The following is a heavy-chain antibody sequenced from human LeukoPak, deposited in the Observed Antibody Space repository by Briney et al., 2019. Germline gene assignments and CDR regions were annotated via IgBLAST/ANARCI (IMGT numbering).Heavy chain of an antibody. CDR3: AIGGVRNVSNGGYVGWFDP. CDR2: INPSGGST. Sequence: ASVKVSCKASGYTFTSYYMHWVRQAPGQGLEWMGIINPSGGSTSYAQKFQGRVTMTRDTSTSTVYMELSSLRSEDTDVYYCAIGGVRNVSNGGYVGWFDPWGQGTLVTVSS. V-gene: IGHV1-46*01. D-gene: IGHD5-12*01. J-gene: IGHJ5*02. CDR1: GYTFTSYY.